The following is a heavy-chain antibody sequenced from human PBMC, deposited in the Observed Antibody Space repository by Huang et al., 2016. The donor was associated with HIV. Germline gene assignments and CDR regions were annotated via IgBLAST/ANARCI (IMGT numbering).Heavy chain of an antibody. CDR2: ISQSGRS. D-gene: IGHD2-15*01. CDR1: DRSFSRYY. Sequence: QGRLQQWGAGLLKPSETLSLTCAVYDRSFSRYYWTWVRQPPGKGLEWIGEISQSGRSNYNAALESRVTISGDTSKNQFSLRLTSVTAADTATYFCARAPAGNDYSLYNYYGLDIWGQGTTVTVSS. V-gene: IGHV4-34*01. J-gene: IGHJ6*02. CDR3: ARAPAGNDYSLYNYYGLDI.